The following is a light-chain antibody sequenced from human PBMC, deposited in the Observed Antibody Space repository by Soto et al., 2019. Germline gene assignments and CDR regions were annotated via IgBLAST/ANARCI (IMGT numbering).Light chain of an antibody. CDR1: QDFSSR. CDR3: QQANSFPLT. CDR2: TAS. Sequence: DIQMTQSPSSVSASVGDRVTITCRASQDFSSRLAWYQQKPGKAPKLLIYTASGLKSGVPSRFSGSGSGTEFTLTISSLQPEDFATYYCQQANSFPLTFGGGTKVEIK. J-gene: IGKJ4*01. V-gene: IGKV1-12*01.